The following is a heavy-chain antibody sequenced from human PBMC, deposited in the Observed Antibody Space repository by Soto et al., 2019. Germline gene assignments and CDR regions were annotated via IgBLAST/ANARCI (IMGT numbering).Heavy chain of an antibody. J-gene: IGHJ5*02. CDR3: ARVFRLGFDP. D-gene: IGHD3-10*02. V-gene: IGHV4-4*02. CDR2: IHHSGSA. CDR1: GGSLSSSNW. Sequence: QVELQESGPGLVKPSGTLSLTCDVSGGSLSSSNWWSWVRQSPGKGLEWIGEIHHSGSANYNPSLKSRVTMSVDNSKKQFSLKMNSVTAADTAVYYCARVFRLGFDPWGQGTLVTVSS.